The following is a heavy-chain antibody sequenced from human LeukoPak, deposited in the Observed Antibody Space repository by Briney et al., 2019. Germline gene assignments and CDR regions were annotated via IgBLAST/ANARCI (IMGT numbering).Heavy chain of an antibody. CDR2: ISSTSDTI. V-gene: IGHV3-48*01. Sequence: GGSLRLSCEASGFTFSSYSMNWVRQAPGKGLEWVSYISSTSDTIYYADSVKGRFTIPRDNAKNSVYLQMNSLRAEDTAVYFCARSSGYPYLDYWGQGTLVTVSS. CDR3: ARSSGYPYLDY. J-gene: IGHJ4*02. D-gene: IGHD3-22*01. CDR1: GFTFSSYS.